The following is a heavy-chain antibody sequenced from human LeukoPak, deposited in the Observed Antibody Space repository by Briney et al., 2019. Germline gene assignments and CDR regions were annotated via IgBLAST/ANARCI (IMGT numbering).Heavy chain of an antibody. Sequence: ASVKASCKASGYTFTSYGISWVRQAPGQGLEWMGWISAYNGNTNYAQKLQGRVTMTTDTSTSTAYMELRSLRSDDTAVYYCARFRNYYGSGSYFDYWGQGTLVTVSS. CDR3: ARFRNYYGSGSYFDY. D-gene: IGHD3-10*01. CDR2: ISAYNGNT. J-gene: IGHJ4*02. CDR1: GYTFTSYG. V-gene: IGHV1-18*01.